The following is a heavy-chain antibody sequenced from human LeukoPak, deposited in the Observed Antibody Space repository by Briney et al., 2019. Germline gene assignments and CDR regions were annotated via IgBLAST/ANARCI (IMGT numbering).Heavy chain of an antibody. CDR1: GGSISSYY. CDR2: IYYSGST. J-gene: IGHJ3*02. CDR3: ARDRGGLWWGAFDI. D-gene: IGHD2-21*01. Sequence: PSETLSLTCTVSGGSISSYYWSWIRQPPGKGLEWVGYIYYSGSTNYNPSLKSRVTISVDTSKNQFSLKLSSVTAADTAVYYCARDRGGLWWGAFDIWGQGTMVTVSS. V-gene: IGHV4-59*01.